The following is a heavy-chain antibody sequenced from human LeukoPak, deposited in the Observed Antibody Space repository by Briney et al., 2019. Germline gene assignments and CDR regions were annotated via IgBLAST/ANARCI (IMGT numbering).Heavy chain of an antibody. CDR3: ARGSGWGNYYYYMDV. Sequence: PSETLSLTCTVSGGSISSSSYYWGWIRQPPGKGLEWIGSIYYSGSTYYNPSLKSRVTISVDTSKNQFSLKLSSVTAADTAVYYCARGSGWGNYYYYMDVWGKGTTVTVSS. J-gene: IGHJ6*03. D-gene: IGHD3-3*01. CDR2: IYYSGST. CDR1: GGSISSSSYY. V-gene: IGHV4-39*07.